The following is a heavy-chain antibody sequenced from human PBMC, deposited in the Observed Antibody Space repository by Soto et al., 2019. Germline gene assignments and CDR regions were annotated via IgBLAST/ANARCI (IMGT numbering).Heavy chain of an antibody. Sequence: PSETLSLTCTVPGASVSTGAYYWGWVRQRPGKGLEGVGYMYASGYTYYNTSLKSRLTISLDRSNNKFSLGLTSVAAADPAVYYCVRALRHTAMVYPWFDPCGQGTLVTVSS. CDR2: MYASGYT. D-gene: IGHD5-18*01. V-gene: IGHV4-31*03. CDR1: GASVSTGAYY. J-gene: IGHJ5*02. CDR3: VRALRHTAMVYPWFDP.